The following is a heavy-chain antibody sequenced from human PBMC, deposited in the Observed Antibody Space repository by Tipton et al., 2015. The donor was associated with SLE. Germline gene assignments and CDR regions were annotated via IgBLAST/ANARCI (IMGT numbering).Heavy chain of an antibody. V-gene: IGHV3-20*04. J-gene: IGHJ3*01. Sequence: SLRLSCAASGFTFGKYVMSWVRQVPGKGLEWVSGINWSGGPTGYADSVKGRFTISRDNAKNSVYLQMNSLRAEDTALYYCARETGSYSKDDAFDFWGQGTMVTVSS. CDR1: GFTFGKYV. CDR2: INWSGGPT. D-gene: IGHD1-26*01. CDR3: ARETGSYSKDDAFDF.